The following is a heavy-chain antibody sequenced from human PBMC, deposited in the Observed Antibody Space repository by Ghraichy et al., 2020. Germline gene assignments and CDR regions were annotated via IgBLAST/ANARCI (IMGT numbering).Heavy chain of an antibody. J-gene: IGHJ4*02. D-gene: IGHD1-26*01. CDR3: ATPHSGRMYYFDY. CDR1: GGSISSSCYY. V-gene: IGHV4-39*01. CDR2: FYYGGST. Sequence: SETLSLTCTVSGGSISSSCYYWGWIRQPPGKGLEWIGSFYYGGSTYYSPSLKSRLTISLDTSKNQFSLKLRSVTASDTAVYYCATPHSGRMYYFDYWGQGTLVTVSS.